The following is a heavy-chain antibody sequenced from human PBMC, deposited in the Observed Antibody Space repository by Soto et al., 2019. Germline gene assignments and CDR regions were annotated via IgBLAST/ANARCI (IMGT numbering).Heavy chain of an antibody. CDR2: IYYSGST. D-gene: IGHD1-26*01. J-gene: IGHJ6*02. CDR3: ASTGRNYYYGMDV. CDR1: GGSISSYY. Sequence: LSLTCTVSGGSISSYYWSWIRQPPGKGLEWIGYIYYSGSTNYNPSLKSRVTISVDTSKNQLSLKLSSVTAADTAVYYCASTGRNYYYGMDVWGQGTTVTVSS. V-gene: IGHV4-59*01.